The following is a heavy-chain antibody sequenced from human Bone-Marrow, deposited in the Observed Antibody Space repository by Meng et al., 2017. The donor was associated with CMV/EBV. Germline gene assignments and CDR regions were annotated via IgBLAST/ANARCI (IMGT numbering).Heavy chain of an antibody. CDR2: IRYDGSNK. CDR3: AKDPREVVPALIYYYGMDV. Sequence: GESLKISCAASGFTFSSYGMHWVRQAPGKGLEWVAFIRYDGSNKYYADSVKGRFTISRDNSKNTLYLQMNSLRAEDTAVYYCAKDPREVVPALIYYYGMDVWGQGTTVTVSS. CDR1: GFTFSSYG. D-gene: IGHD2-2*01. J-gene: IGHJ6*02. V-gene: IGHV3-30*02.